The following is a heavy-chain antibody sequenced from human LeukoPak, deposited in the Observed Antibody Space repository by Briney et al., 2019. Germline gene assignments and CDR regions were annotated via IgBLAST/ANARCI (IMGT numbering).Heavy chain of an antibody. CDR1: GFTFSSYA. Sequence: GGSLRLSCAASGFTFSSYAMHGVRQAPGKGLEGVAVISYDGSNKYYADSVKGRFTISRDNSKNTLYLQMNSLRAEDTAVYYCARHKKYENHWFDPWGQGTLVTVSS. J-gene: IGHJ5*02. D-gene: IGHD3-3*01. CDR2: ISYDGSNK. V-gene: IGHV3-30-3*01. CDR3: ARHKKYENHWFDP.